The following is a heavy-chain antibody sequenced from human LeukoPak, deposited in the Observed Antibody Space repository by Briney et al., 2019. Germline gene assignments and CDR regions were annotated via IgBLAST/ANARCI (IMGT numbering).Heavy chain of an antibody. V-gene: IGHV3-7*01. CDR2: IKQDGSEK. CDR3: ARLNYYDSSGYYTY. CDR1: GFTFSSYW. D-gene: IGHD3-22*01. J-gene: IGHJ4*02. Sequence: PGGSLRLSCAASGFTFSSYWMSWVRQAPGKGLEWVANIKQDGSEKYYVDSVKGRFTISRDNAKNSLYLQMNSLRAEDTAVYYCARLNYYDSSGYYTYWGQGTLVTVSS.